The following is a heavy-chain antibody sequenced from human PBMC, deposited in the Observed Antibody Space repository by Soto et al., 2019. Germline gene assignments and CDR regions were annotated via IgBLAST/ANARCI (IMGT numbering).Heavy chain of an antibody. J-gene: IGHJ6*02. V-gene: IGHV1-18*01. CDR3: ARDRPTSSIRARDYYYAMDV. D-gene: IGHD6-6*01. Sequence: QVQLVQSGAEVKKPGASVKVSCKASGYSFITYGISWVRQAPGQGLEWMGWISTYNGNTNYAQKLQGRITMTTDTTTTTGYMELRSLRSDDRAVYYCARDRPTSSIRARDYYYAMDVWGQGTTVTVS. CDR2: ISTYNGNT. CDR1: GYSFITYG.